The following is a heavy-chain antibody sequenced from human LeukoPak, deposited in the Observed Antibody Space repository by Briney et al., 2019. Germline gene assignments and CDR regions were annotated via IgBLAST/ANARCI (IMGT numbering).Heavy chain of an antibody. V-gene: IGHV3-7*03. D-gene: IGHD6-19*01. CDR3: ARDISSGHSDWFDP. CDR1: GFTFSSYA. J-gene: IGHJ5*02. CDR2: IKQDGSEK. Sequence: GGSLRLSCAVSGFTFSSYAMSWVRQAPGKGLEWVANIKQDGSEKYYVDSVKGRFTISRDNAKNSLYLQMNSLRAENTAVYYCARDISSGHSDWFDPWGQGTLVTVSS.